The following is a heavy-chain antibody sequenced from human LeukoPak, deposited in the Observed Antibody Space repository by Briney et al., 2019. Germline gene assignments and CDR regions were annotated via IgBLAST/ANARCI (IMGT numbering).Heavy chain of an antibody. CDR3: ARSEAAAGTDFDY. V-gene: IGHV5-51*01. CDR1: GYSFTTYW. CDR2: IYPGDSDT. D-gene: IGHD6-13*01. J-gene: IGHJ4*02. Sequence: GESLKISCKGSGYSFTTYWIGWVRQMPGKGLEWMGIIYPGDSDTRYSPSFQGQVTISADKSINTAYLQWNSLKVSDTAMYYCARSEAAAGTDFDYWGQGTLVTVSS.